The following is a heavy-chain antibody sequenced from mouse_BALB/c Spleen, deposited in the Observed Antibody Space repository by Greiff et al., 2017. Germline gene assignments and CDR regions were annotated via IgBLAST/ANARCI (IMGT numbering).Heavy chain of an antibody. CDR2: INPSTGYT. D-gene: IGHD4-1*01. CDR3: ARWPSYWYFDV. Sequence: QVQLQQSGAELAKPGASVKMSCKASGYTFTSYWMHWVKQRPGQGLEWIGYINPSTGYTEYNQKFKDKATLTADKSSSTAYMQLSSLTSEDSAVYYCARWPSYWYFDVWGAGTTVTVSS. V-gene: IGHV1-7*01. J-gene: IGHJ1*01. CDR1: GYTFTSYW.